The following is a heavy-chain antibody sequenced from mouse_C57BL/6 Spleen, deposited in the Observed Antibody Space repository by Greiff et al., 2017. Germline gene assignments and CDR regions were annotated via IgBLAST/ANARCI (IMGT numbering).Heavy chain of an antibody. J-gene: IGHJ1*03. Sequence: QVQLKQSGPELVRPGVSVKLSCKGSGYTFTDYAMPWVHQSHATSLEWIGVISTYYGDASYNPKFKDKATMTVDKTSSTAYMELARLTAEDSAVYDCARQGDGNVWYVDGWGTGTTVTVAS. CDR1: GYTFTDYA. V-gene: IGHV1-67*01. CDR3: ARQGDGNVWYVDG. CDR2: ISTYYGDA. D-gene: IGHD2-1*01.